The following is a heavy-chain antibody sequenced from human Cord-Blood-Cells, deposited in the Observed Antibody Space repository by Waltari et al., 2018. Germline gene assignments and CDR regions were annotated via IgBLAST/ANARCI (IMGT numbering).Heavy chain of an antibody. J-gene: IGHJ4*02. Sequence: QVQLQQWGAGLLKPSETLSLTCAVYGGSFSGYYWSWIRQPPGKGLEWIGEINHSGSTTYNPSLKSRVTISVDTSKNQFSLKLSSVTAADTAVYYCARGNDSNYRGDYFDYWGQGTLVTVSS. CDR2: INHSGST. D-gene: IGHD4-4*01. V-gene: IGHV4-34*01. CDR3: ARGNDSNYRGDYFDY. CDR1: GGSFSGYY.